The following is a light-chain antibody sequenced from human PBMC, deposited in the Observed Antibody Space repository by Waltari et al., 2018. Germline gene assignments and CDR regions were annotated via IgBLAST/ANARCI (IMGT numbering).Light chain of an antibody. Sequence: QSALTQPASVSGSPGQSITISCTGTSSDVGXYNLVSWYQHHPGKAPKLMIYECTQRPSGFSDRFSGSKSGDTASLTISGLQAEDEADYYCCSYVRDITWVFGGGTKLTVL. CDR3: CSYVRDITWV. V-gene: IGLV2-23*01. J-gene: IGLJ3*02. CDR1: SSDVGXYNL. CDR2: ECT.